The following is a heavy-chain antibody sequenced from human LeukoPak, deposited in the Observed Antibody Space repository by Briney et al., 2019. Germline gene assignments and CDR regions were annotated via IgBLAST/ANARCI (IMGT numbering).Heavy chain of an antibody. D-gene: IGHD4/OR15-4a*01. Sequence: QAGGSLRLSCAVSGFTFSSDAMSWVRQAPGKGLEWVSGISISGDTTYYADSVQGRFTISRDNSKNTVYLQMSNLRVEDTAIYYCANEEVLNDYWGQGTLVTVSS. CDR1: GFTFSSDA. CDR2: ISISGDTT. J-gene: IGHJ4*02. CDR3: ANEEVLNDY. V-gene: IGHV3-23*01.